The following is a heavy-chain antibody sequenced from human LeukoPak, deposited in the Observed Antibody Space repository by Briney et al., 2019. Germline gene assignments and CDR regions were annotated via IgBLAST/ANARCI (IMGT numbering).Heavy chain of an antibody. CDR1: GFTFSNAW. CDR3: ARRGFCTGASCSFALDH. Sequence: GSLRLSCAVSGFTFSNAWMSWVRQAPGKGLEWIAEIYQSGSTSYNPSLQSRITMSVNRSKNQFSLQLRSATAADTAMYYCARRGFCTGASCSFALDHWGQGILVTVSS. J-gene: IGHJ4*02. D-gene: IGHD2-15*01. CDR2: IYQSGST. V-gene: IGHV4-4*02.